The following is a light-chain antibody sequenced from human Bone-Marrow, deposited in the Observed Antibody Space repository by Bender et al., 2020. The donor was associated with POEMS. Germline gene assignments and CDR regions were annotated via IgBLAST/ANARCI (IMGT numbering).Light chain of an antibody. J-gene: IGLJ1*01. CDR1: SSNVGDYNY. CDR2: EVS. V-gene: IGLV2-8*01. Sequence: QSALTQPASASGSPGQSVTISCTGTSSNVGDYNYVSWYQQHPGKAPKLMIYEVSERPSGVPDRFSGSKSGNTASLTVSGLQAEDEADYYCSSYAGSNNFVFGTGTKVTVL. CDR3: SSYAGSNNFV.